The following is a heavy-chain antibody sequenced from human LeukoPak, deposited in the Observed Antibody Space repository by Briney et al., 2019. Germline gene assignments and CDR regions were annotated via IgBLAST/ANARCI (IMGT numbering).Heavy chain of an antibody. CDR1: GFTFSSYG. CDR3: AKVGVDGY. J-gene: IGHJ4*02. D-gene: IGHD3-16*01. Sequence: GGSLRLSCAASGFTFSSYGMHWVRQAPGKGLEWVAVISYDGSNKYYADSVKGRFTTSRDNSKNTLYLQMNSLRAEDTAVYYCAKVGVDGYWGQGTLVTVSS. CDR2: ISYDGSNK. V-gene: IGHV3-30*18.